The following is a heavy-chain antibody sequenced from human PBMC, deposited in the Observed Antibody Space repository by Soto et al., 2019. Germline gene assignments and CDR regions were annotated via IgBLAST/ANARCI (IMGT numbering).Heavy chain of an antibody. CDR3: ARRLDSSGYYLVQSRWFDP. CDR1: GGSIISSNC. J-gene: IGHJ5*02. D-gene: IGHD3-22*01. Sequence: SETLSLTCAVSGGSIISSNCWRVFRHAPGKGLEWIGEIYHSGSTNYNPSLKSRVTISVDKSKNQFSLKLSSVTAADTAVYYCARRLDSSGYYLVQSRWFDPWGQGTLVTVSS. V-gene: IGHV4-4*02. CDR2: IYHSGST.